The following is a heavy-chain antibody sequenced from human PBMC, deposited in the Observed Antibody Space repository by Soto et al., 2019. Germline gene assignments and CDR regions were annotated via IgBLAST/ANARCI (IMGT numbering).Heavy chain of an antibody. CDR2: IYYSGST. J-gene: IGHJ5*02. V-gene: IGHV4-59*01. Sequence: PSDTLSLTFTVSGCPISRDYWSWIRQPPGKGLEWIGYIYYSGSTNYNPSLKSRVTISVDTSKNQFSLKLSSVTAADTAVYYCARDYYDSSGYLFDPWGQGTLVTVPS. CDR1: GCPISRDY. CDR3: ARDYYDSSGYLFDP. D-gene: IGHD3-22*01.